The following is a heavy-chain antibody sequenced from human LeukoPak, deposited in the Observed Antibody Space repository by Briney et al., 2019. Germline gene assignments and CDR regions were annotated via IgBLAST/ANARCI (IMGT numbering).Heavy chain of an antibody. Sequence: SETLSLTCAVYGGSFSGYYWSWIRQPPGKGLEWIGEINHSGSTNYNPSLKSRVTISVDASKNQFSLKLSSVTAADTAVYYCARSYGGNEFGYWGQGTLATVSS. D-gene: IGHD4-23*01. CDR3: ARSYGGNEFGY. CDR2: INHSGST. CDR1: GGSFSGYY. V-gene: IGHV4-34*01. J-gene: IGHJ4*02.